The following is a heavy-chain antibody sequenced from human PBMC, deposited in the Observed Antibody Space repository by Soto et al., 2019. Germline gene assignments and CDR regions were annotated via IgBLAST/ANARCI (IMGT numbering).Heavy chain of an antibody. CDR1: GGSISSSSYY. D-gene: IGHD1-1*01. V-gene: IGHV4-39*01. CDR2: IYYSGST. Sequence: QLQLQESGPGLVKPSETLSLTCTVSGGSISSSSYYWGWIRQPPGKGLEWIGSIYYSGSTYYNPSLKSRVTISVDTSKNQFSLKLSSVTAADTAVYYCARTGTPGLDAFDIWGQGTMVTVSS. CDR3: ARTGTPGLDAFDI. J-gene: IGHJ3*02.